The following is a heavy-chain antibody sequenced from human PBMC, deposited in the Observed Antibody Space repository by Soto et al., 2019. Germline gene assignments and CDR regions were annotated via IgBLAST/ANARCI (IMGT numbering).Heavy chain of an antibody. CDR2: ISPYSGHT. Sequence: QGQLVQSGGEVTKPGASVKVSCNSSGYTFSSYGISWVRQAPGQGLEWMGWISPYSGHTKEAPKVQGRITLTTETSTGTAYMELRSLASDDTAVYYCARDRCTPAKCHTHHLDVWGQGTTVIVSS. J-gene: IGHJ6*02. CDR1: GYTFSSYG. V-gene: IGHV1-18*04. CDR3: ARDRCTPAKCHTHHLDV. D-gene: IGHD2-15*01.